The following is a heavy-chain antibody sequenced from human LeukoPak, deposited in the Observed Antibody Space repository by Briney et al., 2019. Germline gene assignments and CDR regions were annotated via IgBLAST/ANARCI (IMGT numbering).Heavy chain of an antibody. J-gene: IGHJ4*02. CDR1: GGSISSGSYY. D-gene: IGHD4-23*01. CDR2: IYTSGST. Sequence: PSETLSLTCTVSGGSISSGSYYWSWIRQPAGKGLEWIGRIYTSGSTNYNPSLKSRVTISVDTSKNQFSLKLSSVTAADTAVYYCARHGRDYGGNEYYFDYWGQGTLVTVSS. CDR3: ARHGRDYGGNEYYFDY. V-gene: IGHV4-61*02.